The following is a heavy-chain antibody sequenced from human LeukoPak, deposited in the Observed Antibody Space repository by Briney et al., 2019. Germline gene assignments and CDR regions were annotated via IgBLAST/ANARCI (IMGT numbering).Heavy chain of an antibody. CDR1: GFTFSSYA. J-gene: IGHJ4*02. D-gene: IGHD5-18*01. CDR3: AKDQEYSYNAARGFFDY. V-gene: IGHV3-23*01. CDR2: MSGSGNST. Sequence: PGGSLRLSCAASGFTFSSYAMSWVRQAPGKGLEWVSVMSGSGNSTFYADSVKGRFTISRDNSKNTLYLQMSSLRVEDTAIYYCAKDQEYSYNAARGFFDYWGQGTLVTVSS.